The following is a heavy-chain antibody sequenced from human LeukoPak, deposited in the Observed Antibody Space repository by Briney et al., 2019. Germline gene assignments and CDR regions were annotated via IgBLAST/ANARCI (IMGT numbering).Heavy chain of an antibody. D-gene: IGHD3-22*01. Sequence: QSGGSLRLSCAASGFTFSSYGMHWVRQAPGKGLEWVAVISYDGSNKYYADSVKGRFTISRDNSKNTLYLQMNSLRAEDTAVYYCAKDSRGYYDSSVNFDYWGQGTLVTVSS. CDR3: AKDSRGYYDSSVNFDY. V-gene: IGHV3-30*18. CDR1: GFTFSSYG. J-gene: IGHJ4*02. CDR2: ISYDGSNK.